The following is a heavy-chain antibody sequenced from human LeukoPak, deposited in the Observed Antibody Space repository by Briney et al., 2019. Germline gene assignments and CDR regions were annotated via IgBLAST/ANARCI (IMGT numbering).Heavy chain of an antibody. CDR1: GFTFSSYE. Sequence: PGGSLRLSCAASGFTFSSYEMNWVRQAPGKGLEWVSTMTPGDTYIYYTDSVKGRFTISRDDAKNSLYLQMSSLRAEDTAVYYCVRVSISRLGADLLYDVWGQGTTVLVSS. CDR2: MTPGDTYI. V-gene: IGHV3-21*01. CDR3: VRVSISRLGADLLYDV. D-gene: IGHD3-3*01. J-gene: IGHJ6*02.